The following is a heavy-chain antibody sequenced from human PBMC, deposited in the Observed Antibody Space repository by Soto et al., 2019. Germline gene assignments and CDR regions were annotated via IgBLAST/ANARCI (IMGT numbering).Heavy chain of an antibody. CDR3: AKDPDSDLNNWFDK. D-gene: IGHD3-3*01. V-gene: IGHV3-23*01. J-gene: IGHJ5*02. CDR2: ISGSGGNT. Sequence: PAGSPRLSCASSRVTLNSSAMSGVLQAPGKELEWVSAISGSGGNTYYADSVKGRFTISRDNSKNTLYLSMNSLRAEDTDVYYCAKDPDSDLNNWFDKWGEGTLVTVSS. CDR1: RVTLNSSA.